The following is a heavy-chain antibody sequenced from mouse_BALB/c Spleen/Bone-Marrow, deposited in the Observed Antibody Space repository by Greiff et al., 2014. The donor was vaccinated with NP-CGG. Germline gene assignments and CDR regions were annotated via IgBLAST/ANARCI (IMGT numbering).Heavy chain of an antibody. V-gene: IGHV1S16*01. CDR1: GFTFTGTY. CDR2: INPAIGGT. Sequence: LQESGAELVKPGASVKLSCTASGFTFTGTYMYWVEQRPEQGLEWIGKINPAIGGTNFNEKFKSKATLTVDKSSSTAYMQLSSLTSEDSAVYYCTGRLRIRGPKAMDYWGQGTSVTASS. D-gene: IGHD1-2*01. CDR3: TGRLRIRGPKAMDY. J-gene: IGHJ4*01.